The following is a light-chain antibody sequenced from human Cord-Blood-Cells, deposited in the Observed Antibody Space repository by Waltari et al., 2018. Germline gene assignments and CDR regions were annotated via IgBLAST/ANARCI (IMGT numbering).Light chain of an antibody. CDR2: DGS. J-gene: IGLJ3*02. Sequence: QSALTQPASVSGSPGQSITISCTGTSRDVGGYNYVSWYQQHPGKAPKLIIYDGSNRPSGVSNRFSGSKSGNTASLTISGLQAEDEADYYCSSYTSSSNWVFGGGTKLTVL. CDR1: SRDVGGYNY. CDR3: SSYTSSSNWV. V-gene: IGLV2-14*03.